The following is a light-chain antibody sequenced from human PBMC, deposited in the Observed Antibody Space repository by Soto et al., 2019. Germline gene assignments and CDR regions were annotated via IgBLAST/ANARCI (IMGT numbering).Light chain of an antibody. Sequence: VMTQSPLSLTVAPGETAAISCRSHQPLLHTNGYNYLDWYLQKPGQSPQLLIYLASTRASGVPDRFSGSGSGTDFTLRISRVETEDIGVYYCMQALQSPFTFGQGTQLEIK. V-gene: IGKV2-28*01. J-gene: IGKJ2*01. CDR1: QPLLHTNGYNY. CDR3: MQALQSPFT. CDR2: LAS.